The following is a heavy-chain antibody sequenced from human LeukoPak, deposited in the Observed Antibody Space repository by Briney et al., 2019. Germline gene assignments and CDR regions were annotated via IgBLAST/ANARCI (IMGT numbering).Heavy chain of an antibody. CDR3: ARDFRGSHRLDI. CDR2: ISSSSNIM. V-gene: IGHV3-48*02. D-gene: IGHD1-14*01. CDR1: GFTFSGYS. Sequence: GGSLRLSCAASGFTFSGYSMNWVRQAPGKGLEWVAYISSSSNIMYYADSVKGRFTISRDNAKNSLFLQMNTLRDEDTAVYYCARDFRGSHRLDIWGQGTLVTVPS. J-gene: IGHJ3*02.